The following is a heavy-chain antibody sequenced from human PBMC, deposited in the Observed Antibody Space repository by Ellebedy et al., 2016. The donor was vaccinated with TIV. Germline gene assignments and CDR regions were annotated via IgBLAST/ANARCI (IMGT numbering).Heavy chain of an antibody. Sequence: PGGSLRLSCVDSGLTFSGYWMSWVRQAPGKGLEWVANIKQDGSEKYYVDSVKGRFTISRDNAKNSLYLQMSSLRAEDTAVYYCARDPAGRTWGAFDLWGQGTMATVSS. V-gene: IGHV3-7*03. D-gene: IGHD1-26*01. CDR3: ARDPAGRTWGAFDL. CDR2: IKQDGSEK. CDR1: GLTFSGYW. J-gene: IGHJ3*01.